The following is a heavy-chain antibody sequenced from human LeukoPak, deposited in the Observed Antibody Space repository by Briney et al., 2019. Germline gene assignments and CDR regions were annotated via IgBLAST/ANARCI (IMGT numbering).Heavy chain of an antibody. Sequence: GGSLRLSCAASGFTFSSYAMDWVRQAPGKGLEWVAVISYDGSNKYYADSVKGRFTISRDNSKNTLYLQMNSLRAEDTAVYCCARTYDFWSPFDYWGQGTLVTVSS. J-gene: IGHJ4*02. CDR2: ISYDGSNK. D-gene: IGHD3-3*01. CDR3: ARTYDFWSPFDY. CDR1: GFTFSSYA. V-gene: IGHV3-30-3*01.